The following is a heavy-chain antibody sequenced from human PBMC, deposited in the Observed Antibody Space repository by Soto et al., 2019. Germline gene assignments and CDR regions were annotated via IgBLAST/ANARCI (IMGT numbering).Heavy chain of an antibody. J-gene: IGHJ3*02. Sequence: SQTLSLTCVVSGDRVSSNPVAWNWIRQSPSRGLEWLGRKYSRSIYYNEDMPAVRSRITITRDSAKNQVSLQLKSVTAEDTVMYFWARGKYSGFGIWGQGAKVTVSS. D-gene: IGHD3-10*01. CDR3: ARGKYSGFGI. V-gene: IGHV6-1*01. CDR2: KYSRSIYYN. CDR1: GDRVSSNPVA.